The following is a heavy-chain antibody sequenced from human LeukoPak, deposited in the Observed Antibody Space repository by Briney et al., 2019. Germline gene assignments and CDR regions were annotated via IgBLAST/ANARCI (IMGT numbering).Heavy chain of an antibody. D-gene: IGHD6-13*01. V-gene: IGHV4-34*01. CDR3: ARGLLAAAGN. CDR2: INHSGGT. CDR1: GGSFSGYY. J-gene: IGHJ4*02. Sequence: SETLSLTCAVYGGSFSGYYWSWIRQPPGKGLEWIGEINHSGGTNYNPSLKSRVTISVDTSKNQFSLKLSSVTAADTAVYYCARGLLAAAGNWGQGTLVTVSS.